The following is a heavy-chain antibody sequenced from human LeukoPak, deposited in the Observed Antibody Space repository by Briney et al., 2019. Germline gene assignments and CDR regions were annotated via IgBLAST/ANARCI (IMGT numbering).Heavy chain of an antibody. CDR2: IWFDGTDK. D-gene: IGHD2-2*02. V-gene: IGHV3-33*01. CDR3: ARHGEYQLLYRRSGAFDI. CDR1: GFTFSNYG. Sequence: GSLRLSCAASGFTFSNYGMHWVRQAPGKGLEWVAVIWFDGTDKYYADSVKGRFTISRDYSKNTLYLQMNSLRADDTAVYYCARHGEYQLLYRRSGAFDIWGQGTMVTVSS. J-gene: IGHJ3*02.